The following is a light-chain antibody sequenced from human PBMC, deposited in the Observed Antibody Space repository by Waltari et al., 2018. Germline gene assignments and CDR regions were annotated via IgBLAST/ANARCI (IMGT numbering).Light chain of an antibody. CDR3: ASWDDNLSGAV. J-gene: IGLJ2*01. V-gene: IGLV1-47*01. CDR2: RND. Sequence: QSVLTQPPSTSGTPGQRVTIYCSGSSSNIGSNYVYWYQQFPGTAPKLLIYRNDHRPSGVPDRFSGSKFGTSTSLAISGLRSDDEADYFCASWDDNLSGAVFGGGTRLTVL. CDR1: SSNIGSNY.